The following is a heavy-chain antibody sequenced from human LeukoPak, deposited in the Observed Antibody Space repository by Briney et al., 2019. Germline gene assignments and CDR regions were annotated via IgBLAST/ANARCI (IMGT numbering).Heavy chain of an antibody. Sequence: SETLSLTCTVSGGSISSSSYYWGWIRQPPGKGLEWIGSIYYSGSTYYNPSLKSRVAISVDTSKNQFSLKLSSVTAADTAVYYCARGGYYYMDVWGKGTTVTVSS. D-gene: IGHD3-16*01. V-gene: IGHV4-39*01. CDR2: IYYSGST. CDR1: GGSISSSSYY. J-gene: IGHJ6*03. CDR3: ARGGYYYMDV.